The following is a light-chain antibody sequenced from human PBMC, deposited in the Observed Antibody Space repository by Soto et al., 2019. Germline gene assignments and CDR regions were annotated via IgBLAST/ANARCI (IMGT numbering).Light chain of an antibody. CDR2: GAS. V-gene: IGKV3D-20*02. CDR3: QQRSNWPQT. Sequence: EIVLTHSPGTLSLSPGERATLSCRASQGVSSSYLAWYQQKPGQAPRLLIYGASNRATGIPARFSGSGSGTDFTLTISSLEPEDFAVYYCQQRSNWPQTFGQGTKVDIK. J-gene: IGKJ1*01. CDR1: QGVSSSY.